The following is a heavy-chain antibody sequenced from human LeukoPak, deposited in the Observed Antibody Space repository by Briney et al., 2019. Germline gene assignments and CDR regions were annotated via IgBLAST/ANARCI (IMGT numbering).Heavy chain of an antibody. Sequence: KTGGSLRLSCAASGFTFSDYQMSWIRQAPGKGLEWVSYISSSSSYINYADSVKGRFTISRDNAKNSLYLQMNSLRAEDTAVYYCARVSYGDSGYFDYWGQGTLVTVSS. J-gene: IGHJ4*02. CDR1: GFTFSDYQ. CDR3: ARVSYGDSGYFDY. CDR2: ISSSSSYI. V-gene: IGHV3-11*06. D-gene: IGHD4-17*01.